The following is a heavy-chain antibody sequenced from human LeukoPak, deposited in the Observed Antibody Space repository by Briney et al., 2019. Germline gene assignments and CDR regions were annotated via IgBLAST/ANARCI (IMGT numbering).Heavy chain of an antibody. Sequence: SETLSLTCTVSGGSISSYYWSWIRQPPGKGLEWIGYIYYSGSTNYNPSLKSRVTISVDTSKNQFSLKLSSVTAADTAVYYCARVQCHCCGHGARIYGMDVWGQGTTVTVSS. CDR2: IYYSGST. CDR1: GGSISSYY. V-gene: IGHV4-59*01. J-gene: IGHJ6*02. D-gene: IGHD2-21*01. CDR3: ARVQCHCCGHGARIYGMDV.